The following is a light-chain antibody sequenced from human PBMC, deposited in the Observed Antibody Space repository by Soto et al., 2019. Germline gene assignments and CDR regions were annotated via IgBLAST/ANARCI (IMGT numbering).Light chain of an antibody. CDR3: QLIYSTLGA. V-gene: IGKV1-39*01. CDR2: AAS. Sequence: DIQMTQSPSSLSASVGDRVTITCRASQSISSYFNWYQQKPRKAPKLMIYAASSLQIGFPSRFSGSGSGTDFTLTISSLQHEDFATYYFQLIYSTLGAFGQGTRLEIK. J-gene: IGKJ5*01. CDR1: QSISSY.